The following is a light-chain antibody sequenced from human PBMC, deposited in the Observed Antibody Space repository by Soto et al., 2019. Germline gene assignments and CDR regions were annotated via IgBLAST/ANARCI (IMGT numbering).Light chain of an antibody. CDR3: SSYTTADTYV. Sequence: QSALTQPASVSGSPGQSITISCTGTSSDVGGYNYVSWYQQYPGRVPKLLIYKVSNRPSGISNRFSGSKSGNTASLTISGLQAEDEAHYYCSSYTTADTYVFGTGTKLTVL. CDR2: KVS. V-gene: IGLV2-14*01. J-gene: IGLJ1*01. CDR1: SSDVGGYNY.